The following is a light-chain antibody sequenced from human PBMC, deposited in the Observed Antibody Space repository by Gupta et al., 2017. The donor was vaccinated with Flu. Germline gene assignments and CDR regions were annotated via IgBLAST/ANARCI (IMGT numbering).Light chain of an antibody. CDR1: SSNIGSNT. Sequence: RVTFSCSVSSSNIGSNTVNWYQQLPRTAPKLLIYSKNQRPSGVPDRFSGSKSGTSAPLAISRLQSEDEADYYCAAWDDSLNGYVFGTGTKVTVL. J-gene: IGLJ1*01. CDR3: AAWDDSLNGYV. V-gene: IGLV1-44*01. CDR2: SKN.